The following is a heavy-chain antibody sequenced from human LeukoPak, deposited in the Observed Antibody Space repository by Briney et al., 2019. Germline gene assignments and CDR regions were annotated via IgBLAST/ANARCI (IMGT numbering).Heavy chain of an antibody. V-gene: IGHV4-39*01. CDR2: IYYSGST. CDR3: ASQGNVEMATISGGGLPFLDY. J-gene: IGHJ4*02. D-gene: IGHD5-24*01. CDR1: GGSISSSSYY. Sequence: SETLSLTCTVSGGSISSSSYYWCWIRQPPGKGLEWIGSIYYSGSTYYNPSLKSRVTISVDTSKNQFSLKLSSVTAADTAVYYCASQGNVEMATISGGGLPFLDYWGQGTLVTVSS.